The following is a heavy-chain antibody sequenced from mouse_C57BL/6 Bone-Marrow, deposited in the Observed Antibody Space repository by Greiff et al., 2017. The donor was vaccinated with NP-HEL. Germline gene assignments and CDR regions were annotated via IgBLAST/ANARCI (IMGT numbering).Heavy chain of an antibody. J-gene: IGHJ3*01. Sequence: QVQLQQPGAELVKPGASVKLSCKASGYTFTSYWMHWVKQRPGQGLEWIGMIHPNSGSTNYNEKFKSKATLTVDKSSSTAYMQLSSLTSEDSAVYYCARFWHYDGYYGFAYWGQGTLVTVSA. D-gene: IGHD2-3*01. CDR1: GYTFTSYW. CDR2: IHPNSGST. V-gene: IGHV1-64*01. CDR3: ARFWHYDGYYGFAY.